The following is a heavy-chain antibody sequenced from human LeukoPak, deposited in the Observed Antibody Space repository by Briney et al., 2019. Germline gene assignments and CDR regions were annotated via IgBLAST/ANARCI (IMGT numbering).Heavy chain of an antibody. J-gene: IGHJ6*02. Sequence: PGGSLRLSCAASGFTVSSNYMSWVRQAPGKGLEWVSVIYSGGSTYYADSVKGRFTISRDNSKNTLYLQMNSLRAEDTAVYYCAKADYGDYLDYYYGMDVWGQGTTVTVSS. V-gene: IGHV3-66*01. CDR3: AKADYGDYLDYYYGMDV. CDR1: GFTVSSNY. CDR2: IYSGGST. D-gene: IGHD4-17*01.